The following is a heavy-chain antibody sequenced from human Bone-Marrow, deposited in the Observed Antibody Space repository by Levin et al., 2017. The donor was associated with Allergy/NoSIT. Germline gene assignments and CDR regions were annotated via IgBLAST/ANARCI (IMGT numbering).Heavy chain of an antibody. CDR3: SRWITVIDYYYYYYMDV. Sequence: GESLKISCAASGFTFGDYGFSWVRQAPGKGLEWVAFIRNKAYGGTTEYAASVKGRYTISRDDSKSIAYLQMNSLRTEDTAVYYCSRWITVIDYYYYYYMDVWGEGTTLTVSS. J-gene: IGHJ6*03. CDR1: GFTFGDYG. D-gene: IGHD3-16*01. V-gene: IGHV3-49*04. CDR2: IRNKAYGGTT.